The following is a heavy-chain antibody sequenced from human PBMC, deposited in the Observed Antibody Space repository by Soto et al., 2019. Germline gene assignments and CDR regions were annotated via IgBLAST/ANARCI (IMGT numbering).Heavy chain of an antibody. CDR1: GFSLNTRGVG. CDR2: ISWDGET. D-gene: IGHD3-9*01. CDR3: APRPGALLTGHYYFHY. V-gene: IGHV2-5*02. Sequence: QITLKESGPTLVKPTQTLTLTCTFSGFSLNTRGVGVGWIRQPPGKALEWLALISWDGETRYSPSLKSRPTTTKATSDTPLLPPMPTMPPVDTAPYYCAPRPGALLTGHYYFHYWGQGTLLTVSS. J-gene: IGHJ4*02.